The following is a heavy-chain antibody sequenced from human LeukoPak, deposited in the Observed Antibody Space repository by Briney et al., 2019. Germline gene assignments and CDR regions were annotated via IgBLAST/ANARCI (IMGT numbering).Heavy chain of an antibody. CDR3: AKDPAVDIVATMVDY. CDR1: GFTFSSYD. D-gene: IGHD5-12*01. J-gene: IGHJ4*02. V-gene: IGHV3-21*04. Sequence: GGSLRLSCAASGFTFSSYDMHWVRQAPGKGLEWVSSISSSSSYIYYADSVKGRFTISRDNAKNSLYPQMNSLRAEDTAVYYCAKDPAVDIVATMVDYWGQGTLVTVSS. CDR2: ISSSSSYI.